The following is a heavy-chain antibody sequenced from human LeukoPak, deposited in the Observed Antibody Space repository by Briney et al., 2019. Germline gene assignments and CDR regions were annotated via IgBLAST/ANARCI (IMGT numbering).Heavy chain of an antibody. D-gene: IGHD4-23*01. CDR1: GYTFTGYY. CDR3: ARDTVVEDYFDY. Sequence: GASVKVSCKASGYTFTGYYMHWVRQAPGQGLEWMGWINPNSGGTNYAQKFQGRVTMTRDTPISTAHMELSRLRSDDTAVYYCARDTVVEDYFDYWGQGTLVTVSS. CDR2: INPNSGGT. J-gene: IGHJ4*02. V-gene: IGHV1-2*02.